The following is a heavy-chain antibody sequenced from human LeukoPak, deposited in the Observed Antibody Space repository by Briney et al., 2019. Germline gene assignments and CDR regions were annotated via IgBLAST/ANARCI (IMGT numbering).Heavy chain of an antibody. CDR2: MNPNSGNT. CDR1: GYTFTSYD. V-gene: IGHV1-8*01. J-gene: IGHJ6*03. CDR3: ARVGYYYYYMDV. Sequence: VASVKVSCKASGYTFTSYDINWVRQATGQGLEWMGWMNPNSGNTGYAQKFQGRVTMTRNTSISTAYMELSSLRSEDTAVYYCARVGYYYYYMDVWGKGTTVTVSS.